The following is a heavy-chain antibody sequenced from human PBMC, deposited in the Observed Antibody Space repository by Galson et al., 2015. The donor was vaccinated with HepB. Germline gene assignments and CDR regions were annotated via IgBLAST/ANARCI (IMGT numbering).Heavy chain of an antibody. D-gene: IGHD3-10*01. CDR1: GFTFSSYA. J-gene: IGHJ4*02. CDR3: ARAAMVRGVMGVPDY. CDR2: ISYDGSNK. Sequence: SLRLSCAASGFTFSSYAMHWVRQAPGKGLEWVAVISYDGSNKYYADSVKGRFTISRDNSKNTLYLQMNSLRAEDTAVYYCARAAMVRGVMGVPDYWGQGTLVTVSS. V-gene: IGHV3-30*04.